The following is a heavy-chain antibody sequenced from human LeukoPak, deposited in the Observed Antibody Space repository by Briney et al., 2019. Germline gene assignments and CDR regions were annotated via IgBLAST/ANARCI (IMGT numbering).Heavy chain of an antibody. J-gene: IGHJ5*02. V-gene: IGHV3-74*01. CDR1: GFTFTNYG. CDR2: INSDGRST. Sequence: GGSLRLSCVASGFTFTNYGMMWVRQAPGKGLVWVSYINSDGRSTTYADSVKGRFTISRDNAKNSLYLQMNSLRAEDTAVYYCASLYDSSGYYLENWFDPWGQGTLVTVSS. D-gene: IGHD3-22*01. CDR3: ASLYDSSGYYLENWFDP.